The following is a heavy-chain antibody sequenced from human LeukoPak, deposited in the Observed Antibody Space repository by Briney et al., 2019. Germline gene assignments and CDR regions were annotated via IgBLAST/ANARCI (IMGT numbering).Heavy chain of an antibody. Sequence: ASVKVSCKASGYTFTSYGISWVPQAPGQGLEWMGWISAYNGNTNYAQKLQGRVTMTTDTSTSTAYMELRSLRSDHTAVYYCARDRGNSDIVVVPAEVWGQGTLVTVSS. CDR3: ARDRGNSDIVVVPAEV. CDR1: GYTFTSYG. V-gene: IGHV1-18*01. CDR2: ISAYNGNT. J-gene: IGHJ4*02. D-gene: IGHD2-2*01.